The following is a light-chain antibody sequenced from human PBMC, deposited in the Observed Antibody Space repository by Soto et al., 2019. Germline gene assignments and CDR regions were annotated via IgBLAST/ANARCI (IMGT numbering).Light chain of an antibody. CDR1: QSVSSF. J-gene: IGKJ4*01. Sequence: EIVLAQSTATLSLSPGERATLSCRASQSVSSFLAWYQQKPGQAPRLLIYDASNKATGIPARFSGSGSGTDFTLTINSLEPEDFAVYYCQQRSNWPLTFGGGTKV. CDR3: QQRSNWPLT. V-gene: IGKV3-11*01. CDR2: DAS.